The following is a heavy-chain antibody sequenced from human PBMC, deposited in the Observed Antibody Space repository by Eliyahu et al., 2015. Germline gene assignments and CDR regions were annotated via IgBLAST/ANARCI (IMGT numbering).Heavy chain of an antibody. CDR1: GFPFXDYA. Sequence: EVQLVESGGGLVQPGRSLXXSCAASGFPFXDYAMYWVRQAPGKGLEWVXGISWNSGKIAYADSVKGRFTISXDSARNSLYLQMNSLRAEDTALYYCAKXHYDYIWGSTTFDYWGQGTLVTVSS. D-gene: IGHD3-16*01. V-gene: IGHV3-9*01. J-gene: IGHJ4*02. CDR3: AKXHYDYIWGSTTFDY. CDR2: ISWNSGKI.